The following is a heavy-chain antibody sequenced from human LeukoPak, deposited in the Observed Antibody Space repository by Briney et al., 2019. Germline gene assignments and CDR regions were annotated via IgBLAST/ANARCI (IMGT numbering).Heavy chain of an antibody. J-gene: IGHJ3*02. Sequence: GGSLRLSCSASGFSFDDYGLIWVRQVPGKGLEWVSGINWNSGTIGYADSVKGRFTVSRDNAKNSLYLQMNSLRAEDTAVYYCARDGDLTVDAFDIWGQGTMVTVSS. V-gene: IGHV3-20*04. D-gene: IGHD2-21*01. CDR2: INWNSGTI. CDR3: ARDGDLTVDAFDI. CDR1: GFSFDDYG.